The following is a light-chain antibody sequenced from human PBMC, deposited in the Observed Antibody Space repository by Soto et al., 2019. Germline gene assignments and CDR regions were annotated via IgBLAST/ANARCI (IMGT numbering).Light chain of an antibody. CDR3: QQRSNWIT. Sequence: EIVLTQSPATLSLSPGERATLSCRASQSVSRYLAWYQQIPGQAPRLPIYDASYRATGIPARFSGSGSGTDFTLTISSLQSEDFAVYYCQQRSNWITFGQGTRLEIK. CDR2: DAS. V-gene: IGKV3-11*01. J-gene: IGKJ5*01. CDR1: QSVSRY.